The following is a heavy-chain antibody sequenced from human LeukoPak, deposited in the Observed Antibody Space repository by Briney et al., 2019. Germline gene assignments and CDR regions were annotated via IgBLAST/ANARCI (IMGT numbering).Heavy chain of an antibody. J-gene: IGHJ5*02. D-gene: IGHD2-15*01. CDR1: GYTLTELS. V-gene: IGHV1-24*01. CDR3: ATVVYCSGGSCYSWFDP. CDR2: FDPEDGET. Sequence: ASVKVSCKVSGYTLTELSMHWVRQAPGKGLEWRGGFDPEDGETIYAQKFQGRVTMTEDTSTDTAYMELSSLRSEDTAVYYCATVVYCSGGSCYSWFDPWGQGTLVTVSS.